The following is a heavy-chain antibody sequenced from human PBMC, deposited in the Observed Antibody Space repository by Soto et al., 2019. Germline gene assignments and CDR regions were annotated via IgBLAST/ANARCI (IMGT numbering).Heavy chain of an antibody. CDR1: GGTFSSYA. V-gene: IGHV1-69*13. J-gene: IGHJ5*02. D-gene: IGHD2-15*01. CDR2: IIPIFGTA. CDR3: ARGGSAATTYNWFDH. Sequence: SVKVSCKASGGTFSSYAISWVRQAPGQGLEWMGGIIPIFGTANYAQKFQGRVTITADESTSTAYMELSSLRSEDTAVYYCARGGSAATTYNWFDHWGQGTLVTVSS.